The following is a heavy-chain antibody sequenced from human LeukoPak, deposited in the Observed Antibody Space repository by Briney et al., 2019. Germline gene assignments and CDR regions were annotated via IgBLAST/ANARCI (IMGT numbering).Heavy chain of an antibody. CDR2: TYYSGST. D-gene: IGHD6-13*01. J-gene: IGHJ3*02. CDR3: ATGIAAQDAFDI. CDR1: GGSISSYY. Sequence: SETLSLTCTVSGGSISSYYWSWIRQPPGKGLEWIGYTYYSGSTNYNPSLKSRVTISVDTSKNQFSLKLSSVTAADTAVYYCATGIAAQDAFDIWGQGTMVTVSS. V-gene: IGHV4-59*01.